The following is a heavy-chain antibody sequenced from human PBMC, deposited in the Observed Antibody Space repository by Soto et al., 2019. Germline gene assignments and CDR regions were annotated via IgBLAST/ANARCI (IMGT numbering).Heavy chain of an antibody. Sequence: QVQLVQSGPEVRKPGASVKVSCKASGYIFSRYGISWVRQAPGQGLEWMAWISGYNGNTKFGERVQGRVNVTTDTSTSTAYMELRSLRSDETAVYYCAREAAAERNYYGLDVWGQGTTVIVSS. J-gene: IGHJ6*02. V-gene: IGHV1-18*04. CDR3: AREAAAERNYYGLDV. D-gene: IGHD6-13*01. CDR1: GYIFSRYG. CDR2: ISGYNGNT.